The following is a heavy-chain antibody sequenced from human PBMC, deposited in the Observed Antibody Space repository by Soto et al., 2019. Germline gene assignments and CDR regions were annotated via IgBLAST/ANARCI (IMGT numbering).Heavy chain of an antibody. Sequence: GGSLRLSCAASGFTFNIYAMSWVRQAPGKGLEWVSEIGSNGGSTYYADSVKGRFTISRDNSKSTLYLQMNSLRAEDTAIYYCANRFQTRGVKRYTFDFWGQGTLVTVSS. J-gene: IGHJ4*02. CDR3: ANRFQTRGVKRYTFDF. V-gene: IGHV3-23*01. CDR2: IGSNGGST. CDR1: GFTFNIYA. D-gene: IGHD3-10*01.